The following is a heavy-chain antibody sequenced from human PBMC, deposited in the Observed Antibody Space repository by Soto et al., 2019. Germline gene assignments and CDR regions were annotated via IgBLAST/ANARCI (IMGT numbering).Heavy chain of an antibody. CDR2: ISSSSSYT. CDR1: GFTFSDYY. J-gene: IGHJ5*02. D-gene: IGHD1-1*01. V-gene: IGHV3-11*06. Sequence: GGSLRLSCAASGFTFSDYYMSWIRQAPGKGLEWVSYISSSSSYTNYADSVKGRFTISRDNAKNSLYLQMNSLRAEDTAVYYCARDLGYPKNWFDPWGQGTLVTVSS. CDR3: ARDLGYPKNWFDP.